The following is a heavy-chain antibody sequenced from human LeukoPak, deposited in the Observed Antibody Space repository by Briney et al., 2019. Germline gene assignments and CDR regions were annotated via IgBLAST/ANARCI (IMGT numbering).Heavy chain of an antibody. D-gene: IGHD6-6*01. CDR2: ISGSGGST. CDR3: AKDSDSSSSDGNWFDP. Sequence: GGSQRLSCAASGFTFSSYAMSWVRQAPGKGLEWVSAISGSGGSTYYADSVKGRFTISRDNSKNTLYLQMNSLRAEDTAVYYCAKDSDSSSSDGNWFDPWGQGTLVTVSS. V-gene: IGHV3-23*01. CDR1: GFTFSSYA. J-gene: IGHJ5*02.